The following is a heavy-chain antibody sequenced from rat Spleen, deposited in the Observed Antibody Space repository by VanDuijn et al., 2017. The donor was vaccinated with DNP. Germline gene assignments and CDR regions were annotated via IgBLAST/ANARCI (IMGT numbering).Heavy chain of an antibody. CDR1: GFTFSNSD. D-gene: IGHD4-3*01. J-gene: IGHJ2*01. CDR2: IGSDGYAP. CDR3: IRWNSGHFDY. V-gene: IGHV5-22*01. Sequence: EVQLVESGGGLVQPGRSMKLSCAASGFTFSNSDMAWVRQAPTKGLEWVAYIGSDGYAPYYGDSVKGRFTISRDNAKSTLYLQMNSLRSEDMATYYCIRWNSGHFDYWGQGVMVTVSS.